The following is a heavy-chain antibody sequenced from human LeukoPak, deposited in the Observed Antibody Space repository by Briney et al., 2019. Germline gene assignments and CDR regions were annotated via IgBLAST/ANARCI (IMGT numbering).Heavy chain of an antibody. CDR1: GFIFGDYA. D-gene: IGHD3-10*01. Sequence: RGSLRLSCATSGFIFGDYAMTWVRQAPGKGLEWVSGISGTGDNAYYADSVKGRFIISRDNSKNTLSLQMNSLRVEDTAVYYCTPTPSGNYYLRVASWGQGTLVTVSS. V-gene: IGHV3-23*01. CDR2: ISGTGDNA. CDR3: TPTPSGNYYLRVAS. J-gene: IGHJ5*01.